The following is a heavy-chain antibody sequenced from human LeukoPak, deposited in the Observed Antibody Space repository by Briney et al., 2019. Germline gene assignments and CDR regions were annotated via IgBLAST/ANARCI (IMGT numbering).Heavy chain of an antibody. CDR2: IYYSGST. D-gene: IGHD5-18*01. CDR1: GSSTSSTNYY. CDR3: AREGYSYGPNWFDP. Sequence: PSETLSLTCTVSGSSTSSTNYYWGWIRQPPGKGLEWIGSIYYSGSTYYNPSLKSRVTISVDTSKNQFSLKLSSVTAADTAVYYCAREGYSYGPNWFDPWGQGTLVTVSS. V-gene: IGHV4-39*07. J-gene: IGHJ5*02.